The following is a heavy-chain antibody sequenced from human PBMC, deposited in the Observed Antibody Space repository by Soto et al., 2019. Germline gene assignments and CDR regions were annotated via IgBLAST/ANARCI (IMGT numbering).Heavy chain of an antibody. D-gene: IGHD2-2*01. CDR2: ISAYNGNT. Sequence: ASVKVSCKASGYTFTDYYMHWVRQAPGQGLEWMGWISAYNGNTNYAQKLQGRVTMTTDTSTSTAYMELRSLRSDDTAVYYCAREVVPAAMRYYYYYGMDVWGQGTTVTVSS. J-gene: IGHJ6*02. CDR1: GYTFTDYY. V-gene: IGHV1-18*04. CDR3: AREVVPAAMRYYYYYGMDV.